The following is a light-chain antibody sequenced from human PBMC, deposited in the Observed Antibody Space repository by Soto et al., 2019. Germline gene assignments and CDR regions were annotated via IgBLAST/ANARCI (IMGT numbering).Light chain of an antibody. CDR2: GAS. V-gene: IGKV3-15*01. CDR1: QSVSSN. Sequence: EIVMTQSPATLSVSPGERATLSCRASQSVSSNLAWYQQKPGQAPRLLIYGASTRATGIPARFSVSGSGTDFTLTISSLQSEDFAVYYCQQYNNWPPKDSFGQGTKLGIK. CDR3: QQYNNWPPKDS. J-gene: IGKJ2*01.